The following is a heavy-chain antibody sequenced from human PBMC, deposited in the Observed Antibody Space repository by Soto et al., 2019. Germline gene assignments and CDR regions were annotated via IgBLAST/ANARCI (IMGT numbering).Heavy chain of an antibody. V-gene: IGHV4-38-2*01. CDR1: GYSISSGYV. J-gene: IGHJ4*02. Sequence: XESLSLTCAVSGYSISSGYVWCWIRQPPGKGLEWIGSIYHSGSTYYNPSLKSRVTISVDTSKNQFSLKLSSATAADTAVYYCARNTYCSGGSSYWDMYYFDYWGQGTLVTVSS. CDR3: ARNTYCSGGSSYWDMYYFDY. D-gene: IGHD2-15*01. CDR2: IYHSGST.